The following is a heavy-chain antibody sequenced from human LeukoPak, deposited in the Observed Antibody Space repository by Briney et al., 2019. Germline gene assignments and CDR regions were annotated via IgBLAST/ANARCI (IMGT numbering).Heavy chain of an antibody. CDR1: GFTFSSYA. V-gene: IGHV3-23*01. D-gene: IGHD2-15*01. J-gene: IGHJ4*02. Sequence: GGSLRLSCAASGFTFSSYALSWVRQAPGQGLEWVSGISGSGENTYYADSVRGRFTISRDNAKNTLYLQMNSLRAEDTAVYYCASLEGDCSGGSCYPTPYFDYWGQGTLVTVSS. CDR2: ISGSGENT. CDR3: ASLEGDCSGGSCYPTPYFDY.